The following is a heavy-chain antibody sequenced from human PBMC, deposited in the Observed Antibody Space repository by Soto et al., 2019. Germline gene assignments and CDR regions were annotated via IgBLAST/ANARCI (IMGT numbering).Heavy chain of an antibody. V-gene: IGHV4-59*01. CDR2: ISYRGST. D-gene: IGHD2-15*01. Sequence: PETLALPGRFPGGSLSDYYWGWMRRPPGKGLEWIGYISYRGSTNYNPSLERRVTISVDKAKTSFSLKVRSVTAADTAMYYCARGGGSISYHYDSHDHWGQLIMCTVGS. J-gene: IGHJ4*02. CDR1: GGSLSDYY. CDR3: ARGGGSISYHYDSHDH.